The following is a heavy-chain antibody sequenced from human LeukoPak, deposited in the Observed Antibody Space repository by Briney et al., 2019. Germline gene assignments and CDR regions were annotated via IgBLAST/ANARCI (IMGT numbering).Heavy chain of an antibody. D-gene: IGHD6-19*01. CDR3: ARARGDRSAWYSLY. V-gene: IGHV1-18*01. J-gene: IGHJ4*02. CDR1: GGTFSSYA. CDR2: ISAYNGNT. Sequence: GASVKVSCKASGGTFSSYAISWVRQAPGQGLEWMGWISAYNGNTNYAQKLQGRVTVTTDTSTSTAYMELRSLRSDDTAVYYCARARGDRSAWYSLYWGQGTLVTVSS.